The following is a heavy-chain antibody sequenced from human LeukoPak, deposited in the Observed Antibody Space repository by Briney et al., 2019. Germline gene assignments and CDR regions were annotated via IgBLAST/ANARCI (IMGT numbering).Heavy chain of an antibody. CDR2: IYSGGST. CDR1: GFTVSSNY. D-gene: IGHD1-26*01. J-gene: IGHJ4*02. V-gene: IGHV3-53*01. Sequence: GGSLRLSCAASGFTVSSNYMRWVRQAPGQRLEWVSVIYSGGSTYYADSVKGRFSISRDNSKNTLYLQMNSLRAEDTAVYYCARTLDGSYYVLDYWGQGTLVTVSS. CDR3: ARTLDGSYYVLDY.